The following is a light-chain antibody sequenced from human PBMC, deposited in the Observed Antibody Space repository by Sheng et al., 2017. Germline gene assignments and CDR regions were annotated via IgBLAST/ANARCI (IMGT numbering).Light chain of an antibody. V-gene: IGLV2-23*02. CDR1: STAIGNFNL. CDR2: EVT. Sequence: QSALTQPASVSGSPGQTITISCTETSTAIGNFNLVSWYQHRPDEAPKLLIYEVTERPPGISDRFSGSKSGDTASLTISSLQYEDEADYYCCSFVGSYRVFGGGTKVTVL. J-gene: IGLJ2*01. CDR3: CSFVGSYRV.